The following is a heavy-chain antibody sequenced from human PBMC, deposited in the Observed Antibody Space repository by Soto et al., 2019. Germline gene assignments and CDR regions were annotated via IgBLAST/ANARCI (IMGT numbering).Heavy chain of an antibody. V-gene: IGHV5-51*01. Sequence: GESLKISCKASGYSFTGHWIGWVRQMPGKGLEWMGIIFPLDSDTRYSPSFQGQVTISADKSISTAYLQWNSLKASDTAIYYCARHWPQMPLNLWGQGTLVTVSS. D-gene: IGHD2-2*01. CDR3: ARHWPQMPLNL. CDR2: IFPLDSDT. J-gene: IGHJ4*02. CDR1: GYSFTGHW.